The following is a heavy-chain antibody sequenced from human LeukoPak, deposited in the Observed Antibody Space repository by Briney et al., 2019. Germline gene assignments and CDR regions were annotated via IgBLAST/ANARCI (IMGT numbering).Heavy chain of an antibody. CDR2: IKSKTDGGTT. V-gene: IGHV3-15*01. D-gene: IGHD5-12*01. J-gene: IGHJ4*02. CDR3: TTVGGDWDIAGIDY. CDR1: GFTFSNAW. Sequence: AGSLRLSCPASGFTFSNAWMSWVRQAPGKGPEWVGRIKSKTDGGTTDYAAPVKGRFTISRDDSKNTLYLQMNSLKTEDTAVYYCTTVGGDWDIAGIDYWGQGALVTVSS.